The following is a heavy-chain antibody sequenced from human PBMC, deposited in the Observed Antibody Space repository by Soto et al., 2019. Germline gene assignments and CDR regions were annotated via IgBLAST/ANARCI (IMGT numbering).Heavy chain of an antibody. CDR3: AGVGVERAYYFDY. V-gene: IGHV1-69*02. J-gene: IGHJ4*02. Sequence: QVQLVQSGAEVKKPGSSVKVSCKASGGTFSSYTISWVRQAPGQGLEWMGRIIPILGIANYAQKFQGRVTIPADKTTSTAYMELSSLRSEDTAVYYCAGVGVERAYYFDYWGQGTLVTVSS. CDR1: GGTFSSYT. D-gene: IGHD6-25*01. CDR2: IIPILGIA.